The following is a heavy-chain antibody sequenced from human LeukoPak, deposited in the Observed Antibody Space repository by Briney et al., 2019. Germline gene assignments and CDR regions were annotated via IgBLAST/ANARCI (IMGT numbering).Heavy chain of an antibody. D-gene: IGHD3-10*01. V-gene: IGHV3-43D*03. J-gene: IGHJ4*02. Sequence: GGSLRLSCAASGFTFDDYAMHWVRQAPGKGLEWVSLSWDGGSTYYADSVKGRFTISRDNSKNSLYLQMNSLRAEDTALYYCAKDMAAYYYASGNIDYWGQGTLVTVSS. CDR1: GFTFDDYA. CDR3: AKDMAAYYYASGNIDY. CDR2: SWDGGST.